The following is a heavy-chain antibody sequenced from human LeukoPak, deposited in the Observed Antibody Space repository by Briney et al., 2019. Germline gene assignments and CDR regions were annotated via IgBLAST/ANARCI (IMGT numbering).Heavy chain of an antibody. CDR2: ISSSSSYI. D-gene: IGHD6-13*01. V-gene: IGHV3-21*01. CDR1: GFTFSSYS. Sequence: PGGSLRLSCAASGFTFSSYSMNWVRQAPGKGLEWVSSISSSSSYIYYADSVKGRFTISRDNAKNSLYLQMNSLRAEDTAIYYCAKERPAAAGTLFAFDIWGQGTMVTVSS. J-gene: IGHJ3*02. CDR3: AKERPAAAGTLFAFDI.